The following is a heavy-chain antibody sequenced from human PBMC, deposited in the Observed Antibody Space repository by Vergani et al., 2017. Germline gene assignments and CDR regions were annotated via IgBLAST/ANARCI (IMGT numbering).Heavy chain of an antibody. CDR2: IYYSGST. V-gene: IGHV4-39*01. Sequence: QLQLQESGPGLVKPSETLSLTCTVSGGSISSSSYYWGWIRQPPGKGLEWIGSIYYSGSTYYNPSLKSRVTISVDTSKSQFSLNLSSVTAADTAVYYCARHNPTLWSFDYWGQGTLVTVSS. D-gene: IGHD5-18*01. CDR1: GGSISSSSYY. CDR3: ARHNPTLWSFDY. J-gene: IGHJ4*02.